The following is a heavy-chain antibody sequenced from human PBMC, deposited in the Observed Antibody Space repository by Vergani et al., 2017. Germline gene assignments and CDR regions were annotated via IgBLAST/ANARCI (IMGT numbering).Heavy chain of an antibody. CDR1: GGSISSHY. CDR3: ARTVTTPPVVWFDP. Sequence: QVQLQESGPGLVKPSETLSLTCTVSGGSISSHYWSWIRQPPGKGLEWIGYIYYSGRTNYNPSRKSRVTISVDTSKNQFSLKLSSVTAADTAVYYCARTVTTPPVVWFDPWGQGTLVTVSS. D-gene: IGHD4-11*01. V-gene: IGHV4-59*11. CDR2: IYYSGRT. J-gene: IGHJ5*02.